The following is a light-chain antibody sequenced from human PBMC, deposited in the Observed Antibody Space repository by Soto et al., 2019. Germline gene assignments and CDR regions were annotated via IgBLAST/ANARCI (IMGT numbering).Light chain of an antibody. J-gene: IGKJ1*01. CDR1: QSGSSR. V-gene: IGKV3-15*01. CDR2: GAS. Sequence: ENVMSQSPTTLSVSPGERVTLPFRARQSGSSRLAWDQQKPGHSPRLLIYGASTRATGIPARFSGSGSGTEFTLTISSLQSEDFGVYYCHLYNNLWTFGQGTKVDI. CDR3: HLYNNLWT.